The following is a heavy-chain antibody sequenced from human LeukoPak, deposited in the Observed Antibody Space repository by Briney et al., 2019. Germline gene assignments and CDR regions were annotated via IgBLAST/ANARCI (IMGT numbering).Heavy chain of an antibody. CDR1: GFTFSTYS. J-gene: IGHJ4*02. V-gene: IGHV3-21*01. CDR2: ISSSSSYI. D-gene: IGHD6-19*01. CDR3: ARDLYSSAWYGIH. Sequence: GGSLRLSCAASGFTFSTYSMNWVRQAPGKGLEWVSSISSSSSYIYYADSVKGRLTISRDNAKNSLYLQVNSLRAEDTAVYYCARDLYSSAWYGIHWGQGTLVTVSS.